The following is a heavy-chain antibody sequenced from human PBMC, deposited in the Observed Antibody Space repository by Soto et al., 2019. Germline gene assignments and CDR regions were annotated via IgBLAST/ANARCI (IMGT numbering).Heavy chain of an antibody. D-gene: IGHD5-12*01. CDR3: VRIRRGDGYTFGY. CDR2: INTDGSTT. V-gene: IGHV3-74*01. J-gene: IGHJ4*02. CDR1: GFTLSNYW. Sequence: EVQLVESGGGSVQPGGSLRLSCTASGFTLSNYWMHWVRQAPGKGLVWVSRINTDGSTTTYADSVKGRFTISRDNAKNTLYLQMNSLRDEEMAVYYCVRIRRGDGYTFGYWGQGTLVTVSS.